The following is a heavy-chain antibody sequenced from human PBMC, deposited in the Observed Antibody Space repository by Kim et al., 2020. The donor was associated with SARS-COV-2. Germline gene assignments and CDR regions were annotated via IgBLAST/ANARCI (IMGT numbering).Heavy chain of an antibody. CDR1: GFTFSSYA. D-gene: IGHD1-26*01. CDR2: ISYDGSNK. J-gene: IGHJ6*02. CDR3: ARAIESGSYTLRLGMDV. V-gene: IGHV3-30-3*01. Sequence: GGSLRLSCAASGFTFSSYAMHWVRQAPGKGLEWVAVISYDGSNKYYADSVKGRFTISRDNSKNTLYLQMNSLRAEDTAVYYCARAIESGSYTLRLGMDVWGQGTTVTVSS.